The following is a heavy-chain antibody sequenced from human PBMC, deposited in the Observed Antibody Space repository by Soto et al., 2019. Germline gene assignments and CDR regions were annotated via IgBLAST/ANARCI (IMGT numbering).Heavy chain of an antibody. CDR1: GYTFTIYA. Sequence: ASVKVSCKASGYTFTIYAMHWVLQAPGQRLEWMGWINAGNGNTKYSQKFQGRVTITRDTSASTAYMELSSLRSEDTAVYYCARVSATGATVFDYWGQGTLVTVSS. D-gene: IGHD6-25*01. V-gene: IGHV1-3*01. CDR3: ARVSATGATVFDY. CDR2: INAGNGNT. J-gene: IGHJ4*02.